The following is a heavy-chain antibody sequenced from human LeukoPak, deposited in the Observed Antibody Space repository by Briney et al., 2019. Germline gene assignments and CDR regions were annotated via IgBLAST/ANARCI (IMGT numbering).Heavy chain of an antibody. CDR3: ARKSGYARDY. J-gene: IGHJ4*02. CDR1: GFTFDNYG. CDR2: ISHDGIDK. Sequence: GGSLRLSCAASGFTFDNYGMHWVRQAPGRGLEWVAVISHDGIDKYYADSVRGRFTISRDNSKNTLFLQMNSLRPEDTAVYYCARKSGYARDYWGQGNLVTVSS. V-gene: IGHV3-30*03. D-gene: IGHD5-12*01.